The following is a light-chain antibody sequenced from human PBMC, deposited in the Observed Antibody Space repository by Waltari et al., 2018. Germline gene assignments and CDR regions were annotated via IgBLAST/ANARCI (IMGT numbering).Light chain of an antibody. V-gene: IGLV3-10*01. Sequence: SYELTQPPSASVPPGQTARIPCSADALQKQYGFFYSQKSGQAPVLVIYEDNKRPSGIPERFSGSSSGTLSTLTVSGAQVDDEADYYCCSPDSSGNHWVFGGGTKLAVL. CDR2: EDN. CDR3: CSPDSSGNHWV. J-gene: IGLJ3*02. CDR1: ALQKQY.